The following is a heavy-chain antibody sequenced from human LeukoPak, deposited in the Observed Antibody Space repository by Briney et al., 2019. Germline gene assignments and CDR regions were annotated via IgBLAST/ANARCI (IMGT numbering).Heavy chain of an antibody. CDR3: ARGAVETGTLRWGPTPRDKYFFDY. CDR1: GASISSHS. V-gene: IGHV4-59*11. J-gene: IGHJ4*02. Sequence: PSETLSLTCTVSGASISSHSWNWIRQAPGRGLEWIGYRHDSGASSYNPSLKSRVAIFIDKSKRQVSLKLSVVTVADTAVYFCARGAVETGTLRWGPTPRDKYFFDYWGQGALVTVSS. D-gene: IGHD4-23*01. CDR2: RHDSGAS.